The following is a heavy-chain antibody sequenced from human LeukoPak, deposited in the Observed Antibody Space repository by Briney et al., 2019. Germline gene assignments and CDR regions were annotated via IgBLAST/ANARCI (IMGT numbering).Heavy chain of an antibody. D-gene: IGHD4-17*01. CDR1: GGTLNSFY. CDR2: VYYTGST. Sequence: SETLSLTCTVSGGTLNSFYWTWIRQPPGKGLDYMGYVYYTGSTKYNPSLKSRVTISVDTSKNQFSLKLSSVTAADTAVYYCARRPNGRTTVTTRYFDYWGQGTLVTVSS. J-gene: IGHJ4*02. V-gene: IGHV4-59*12. CDR3: ARRPNGRTTVTTRYFDY.